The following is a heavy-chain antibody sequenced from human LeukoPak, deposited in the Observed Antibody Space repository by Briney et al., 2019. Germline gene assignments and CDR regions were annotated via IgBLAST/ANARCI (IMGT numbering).Heavy chain of an antibody. CDR2: NSAYNGNT. CDR3: ARDNEYTPFDP. D-gene: IGHD1-1*01. V-gene: IGHV1-18*01. J-gene: IGHJ5*02. CDR1: GYTFTSYG. Sequence: ASVKVSCKASGYTFTSYGTSWVRQAPGQGLEWMGWNSAYNGNTNYAQKLQGRVTMTTDTSTSTAYMELRSLRSDDTAVYYCARDNEYTPFDPWGQGTLVTVSS.